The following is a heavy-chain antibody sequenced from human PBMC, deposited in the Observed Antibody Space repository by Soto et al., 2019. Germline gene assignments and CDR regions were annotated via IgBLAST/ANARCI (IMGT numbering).Heavy chain of an antibody. D-gene: IGHD1-1*01. J-gene: IGHJ3*02. V-gene: IGHV3-23*01. Sequence: GGSLRLSCAASGFTFSNYAMSWVRQAPGKGLEWVSVIGGDGGSTYYADFVKGRFTVSRDNSKNALYLQMDSLRAEDTAVYYCAKDSVSYNRIYDPFDIWGQGTMVTVSS. CDR3: AKDSVSYNRIYDPFDI. CDR2: IGGDGGST. CDR1: GFTFSNYA.